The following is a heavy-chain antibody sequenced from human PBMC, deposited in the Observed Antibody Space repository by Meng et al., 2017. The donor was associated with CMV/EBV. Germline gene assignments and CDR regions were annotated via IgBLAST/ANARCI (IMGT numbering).Heavy chain of an antibody. CDR2: INPNSGGT. CDR3: ARERNIVVLVAATGHYGMDV. J-gene: IGHJ6*02. V-gene: IGHV1-2*02. D-gene: IGHD2-15*01. CDR1: GYTFTGYY. Sequence: ASVKVSCKASGYTFTGYYMHWVRQAPGQGLEWMGWINPNSGGTNYAQKFQGRVTMTRDTSISTAYMELSRLRSDKTAVYYCARERNIVVLVAATGHYGMDVWGQGTTVTVSS.